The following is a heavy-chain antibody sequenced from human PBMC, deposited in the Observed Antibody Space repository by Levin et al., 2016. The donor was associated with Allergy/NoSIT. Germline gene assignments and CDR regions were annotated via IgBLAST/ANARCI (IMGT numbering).Heavy chain of an antibody. CDR2: IYYSGST. Sequence: WIRQPPGKGLEWIGYIYYSGSTYYNPSLKSRVTISVDTSKNQFSLKLSSVTAADTAVYYCARVREIGSVGDVWGQGTTVTVSS. D-gene: IGHD5-24*01. CDR3: ARVREIGSVGDV. J-gene: IGHJ6*02. V-gene: IGHV4-31*02.